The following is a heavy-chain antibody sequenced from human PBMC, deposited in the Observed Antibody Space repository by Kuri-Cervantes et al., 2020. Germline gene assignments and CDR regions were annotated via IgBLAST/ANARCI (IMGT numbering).Heavy chain of an antibody. CDR2: IYYSGST. J-gene: IGHJ3*02. Sequence: SETLSLTCTVSGGSISSSSYYWGWIRQPPGKGLEWIGSIYYSGSTYYNPSLKSRVTISIDKSKSQFSLKLSSVTAADTAVYYCARQNYYDSSGGGAFDIWGQGTMVTVSS. CDR1: GGSISSSSYY. CDR3: ARQNYYDSSGGGAFDI. V-gene: IGHV4-39*07. D-gene: IGHD3-22*01.